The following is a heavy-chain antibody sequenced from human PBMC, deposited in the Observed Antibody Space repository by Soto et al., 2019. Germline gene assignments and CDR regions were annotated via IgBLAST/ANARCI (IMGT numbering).Heavy chain of an antibody. Sequence: QITLNESGPTQVKPRQTLTLTCTFSGFSLTTSGVGVGWIRQSPGKAPEWLALIYWDDDKRYRPSLKSRLTNTKDTPKNQLVLTMADLDPADTATYYCAHRVLRTVFGLVTTTAIYFDFWGQGTPVAVSS. CDR1: GFSLTTSGVG. D-gene: IGHD3-3*01. V-gene: IGHV2-5*02. CDR2: IYWDDDK. J-gene: IGHJ4*02. CDR3: AHRVLRTVFGLVTTTAIYFDF.